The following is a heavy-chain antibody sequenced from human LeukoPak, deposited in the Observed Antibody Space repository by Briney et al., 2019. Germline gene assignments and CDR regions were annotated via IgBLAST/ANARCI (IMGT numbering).Heavy chain of an antibody. CDR3: AREMDYGDYPLLSMDV. D-gene: IGHD4-17*01. CDR2: ISSSSSYI. Sequence: GGSLRLSCAASGFTFSSYSMNWVRQAPGKGLEWVSSISSSSSYIYYADSVKGRFTISRDNAKNSLYLQINSLRAEDTAVYYCAREMDYGDYPLLSMDVWGQGTTVTVSS. J-gene: IGHJ6*02. V-gene: IGHV3-21*01. CDR1: GFTFSSYS.